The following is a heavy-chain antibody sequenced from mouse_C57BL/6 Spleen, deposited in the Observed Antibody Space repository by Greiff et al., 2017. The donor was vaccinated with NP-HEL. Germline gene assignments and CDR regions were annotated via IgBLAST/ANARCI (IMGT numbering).Heavy chain of an antibody. Sequence: QVQLQQPGAELVKPGASVKLSCKASGYTFTSYWMHWVKQRPGQGLEWIGMIHPNSGSTNYNEKFKSKATMTVDKSSSTAYMQLSSLTSEVSAVYYCARWSSFSMDYWGQGTSVTVSS. CDR2: IHPNSGST. CDR1: GYTFTSYW. V-gene: IGHV1-64*01. D-gene: IGHD1-1*01. CDR3: ARWSSFSMDY. J-gene: IGHJ4*01.